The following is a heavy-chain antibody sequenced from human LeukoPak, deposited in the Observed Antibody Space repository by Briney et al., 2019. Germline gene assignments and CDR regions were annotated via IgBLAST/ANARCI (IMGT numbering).Heavy chain of an antibody. CDR1: GFTVSSNC. V-gene: IGHV3-66*01. Sequence: GGSLRLSCAASGFTVSSNCMSWVRQAPGKGLEWVSVIYSGGSTYYADSVKGRFTISRDNSKNTLYLQMNSLRAEDTAVYYYARVGSSGWYDPFDYWGQGTLVTVSS. CDR3: ARVGSSGWYDPFDY. D-gene: IGHD6-19*01. CDR2: IYSGGST. J-gene: IGHJ4*02.